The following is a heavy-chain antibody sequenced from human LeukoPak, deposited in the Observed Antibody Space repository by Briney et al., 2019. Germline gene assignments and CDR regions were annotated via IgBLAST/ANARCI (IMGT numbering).Heavy chain of an antibody. D-gene: IGHD6-13*01. CDR1: GYSFTGHY. Sequence: ASVKVSCKASGYSFTGHYMHWVRQAPGQGLEWRGWINPKSGGTNYAQKFQGRVTMTRDTSISTAYMELSRLRSDDTAVYYCARAALGYSSTWDYYYYMDVWGKGTTVTVSS. CDR3: ARAALGYSSTWDYYYYMDV. CDR2: INPKSGGT. V-gene: IGHV1-2*02. J-gene: IGHJ6*03.